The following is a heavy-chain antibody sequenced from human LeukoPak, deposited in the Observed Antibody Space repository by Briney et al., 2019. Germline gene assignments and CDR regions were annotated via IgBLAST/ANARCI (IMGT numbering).Heavy chain of an antibody. CDR2: ISSSSSTI. Sequence: TGGSLRLSYAASGFTFDDYAMHWVRQAPGKGLEWVSYISSSSSTIYYADSVKGRFTISRDNAKNSLYLQMNSLRAEDTAVYYCASDSRDGYFFHYWGQGTLVTVPS. CDR3: ASDSRDGYFFHY. V-gene: IGHV3-48*04. CDR1: GFTFDDYA. D-gene: IGHD5-24*01. J-gene: IGHJ4*02.